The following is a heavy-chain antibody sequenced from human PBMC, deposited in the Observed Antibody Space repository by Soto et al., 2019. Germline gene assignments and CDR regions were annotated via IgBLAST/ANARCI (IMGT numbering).Heavy chain of an antibody. Sequence: PGGSLRLSCAASGFTFSNAWMSWVRQAPGKGLEWVGRIKSKTDGGTTDYAAPVKGRFTISRDDSKNTLYLQMNSLKTEDTAVYYCSTVSPFVVVPAAIISNWFDPWGQGTLVTVSS. D-gene: IGHD2-2*02. CDR1: GFTFSNAW. CDR2: IKSKTDGGTT. V-gene: IGHV3-15*01. CDR3: STVSPFVVVPAAIISNWFDP. J-gene: IGHJ5*02.